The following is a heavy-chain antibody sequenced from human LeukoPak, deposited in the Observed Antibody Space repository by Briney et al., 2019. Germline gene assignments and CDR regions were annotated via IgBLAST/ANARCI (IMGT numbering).Heavy chain of an antibody. CDR3: ARHYFSLGAFDI. V-gene: IGHV4-38-2*01. D-gene: IGHD3-16*01. CDR1: GFTFSSYT. CDR2: IHHSGST. Sequence: GSLRLSCAVSGFTFSSYTMSWVRQVPGKGLECIGNIHHSGSTYYNNPSLKSRTTISVDTSKNQFFLRLSSVTAADTAIYYCARHYFSLGAFDIWGQGIMVTVSS. J-gene: IGHJ3*02.